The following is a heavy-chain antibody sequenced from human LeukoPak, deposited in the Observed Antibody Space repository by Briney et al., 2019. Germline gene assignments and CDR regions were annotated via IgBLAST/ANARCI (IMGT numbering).Heavy chain of an antibody. CDR1: GFTFSSYE. CDR3: ARGWTNFYYMDV. D-gene: IGHD1-1*01. CDR2: ISSSGSTI. J-gene: IGHJ6*03. Sequence: GGSLRLSCAASGFTFSSYEMNWVRQAPGKGLEWVSYISSSGSTIYYADSVKGRFTISRDNSKNTLYLQMESLRAEDTAVFYCARGWTNFYYMDVWGTGTTVTISS. V-gene: IGHV3-48*03.